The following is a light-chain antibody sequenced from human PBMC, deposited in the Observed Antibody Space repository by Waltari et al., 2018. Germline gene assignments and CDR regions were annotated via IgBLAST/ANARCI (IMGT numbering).Light chain of an antibody. V-gene: IGKV1-6*01. CDR2: SAF. CDR1: QDISND. Sequence: AIQMTQSPSSLSASIGDRVNITCRASQDISNDLGWYQQKSGKAPKLLIYSAFTLRSGAPSRFSGSRSGTDFTLTITSLQPEDFATYYCLQDYNFPWTFGQGTKEEIK. J-gene: IGKJ1*01. CDR3: LQDYNFPWT.